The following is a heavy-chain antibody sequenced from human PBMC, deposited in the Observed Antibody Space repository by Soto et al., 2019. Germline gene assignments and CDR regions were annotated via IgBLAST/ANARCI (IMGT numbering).Heavy chain of an antibody. V-gene: IGHV3-43*01. CDR1: GFTFDDYT. Sequence: VGSLRLSCAASGFTFDDYTMHWVRQAPGKGLEWVSLISWDGGSTYYADSVKGRFTISRDNSKNSLYLQMNSLRTEDTALYYCAKDRSGWSYYYYGMDVWGQGTTVTVPS. D-gene: IGHD6-19*01. CDR3: AKDRSGWSYYYYGMDV. J-gene: IGHJ6*02. CDR2: ISWDGGST.